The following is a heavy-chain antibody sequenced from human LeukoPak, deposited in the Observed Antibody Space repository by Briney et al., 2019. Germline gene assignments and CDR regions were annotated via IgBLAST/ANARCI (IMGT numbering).Heavy chain of an antibody. CDR3: AIIGYCSSTSCSPDY. CDR1: GGSFSGYY. J-gene: IGHJ4*02. V-gene: IGHV4-34*01. D-gene: IGHD2-2*01. CDR2: INHSGST. Sequence: SETLSLTCAVYGGSFSGYYWSWIRQPPGKGLEWIGEINHSGSTNYNPSLKSRVTISVDTSKNQFSLKLSSVTAADTAVYYCAIIGYCSSTSCSPDYWGQGTLVTVS.